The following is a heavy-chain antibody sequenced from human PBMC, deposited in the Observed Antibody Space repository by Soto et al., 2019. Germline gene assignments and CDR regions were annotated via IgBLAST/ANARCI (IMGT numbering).Heavy chain of an antibody. Sequence: SVKVSCKAAGGTFSSYAISWVRQAPGQGLEWMGGIIPIFGTANYAQTFQGRVTITADESTSTAYMQLSSLRSEDTAVYFCASSRYSGTYATLDYWGQGTLVTVSS. D-gene: IGHD1-26*01. CDR2: IIPIFGTA. V-gene: IGHV1-69*13. J-gene: IGHJ4*02. CDR3: ASSRYSGTYATLDY. CDR1: GGTFSSYA.